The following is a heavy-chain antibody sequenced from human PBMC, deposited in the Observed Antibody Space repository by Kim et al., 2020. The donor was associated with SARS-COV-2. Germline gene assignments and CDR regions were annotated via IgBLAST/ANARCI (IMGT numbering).Heavy chain of an antibody. CDR2: ISSSSSYI. D-gene: IGHD5-18*01. CDR1: GFTFSSYS. Sequence: GGSLRLSCAASGFTFSSYSMNWVRQAPGKGLEWVSSISSSSSYISYADSVKGRFTISRDNAKNSLYLQMNSLRAEDTAVYYCARVASIQPTFLDYFDYWGQGTLVTVSS. J-gene: IGHJ4*02. CDR3: ARVASIQPTFLDYFDY. V-gene: IGHV3-21*01.